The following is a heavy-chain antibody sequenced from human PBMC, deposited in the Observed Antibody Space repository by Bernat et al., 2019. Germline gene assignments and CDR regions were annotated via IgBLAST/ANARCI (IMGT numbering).Heavy chain of an antibody. Sequence: QVQLQQWGAGLLKPSETLSLTCAVYGGSFSGYYWSWIRQPPGKGLEWIGEINHSGSTNYNPSLKSRVTISVAPSKNQLSLKLSAVAAADTAVYYCAPGIAAAEGYWGQGTLVTVSS. J-gene: IGHJ4*02. D-gene: IGHD6-13*01. CDR1: GGSFSGYY. CDR3: APGIAAAEGY. CDR2: INHSGST. V-gene: IGHV4-34*01.